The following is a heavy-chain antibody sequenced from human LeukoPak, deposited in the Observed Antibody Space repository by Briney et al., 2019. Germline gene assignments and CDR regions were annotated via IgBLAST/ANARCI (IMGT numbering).Heavy chain of an antibody. Sequence: ASVKVSCKASGYTFTGDYMHWVRQAPGQGLEWMGWISAYNGNTNYAQKLQGRVTMTTDTSTSTAYMELRSLRSDDTAVYYCARDPRKGYYGSGSYYYMDVWGKGTTVTISS. J-gene: IGHJ6*03. CDR2: ISAYNGNT. CDR3: ARDPRKGYYGSGSYYYMDV. CDR1: GYTFTGDY. D-gene: IGHD3-10*01. V-gene: IGHV1-18*04.